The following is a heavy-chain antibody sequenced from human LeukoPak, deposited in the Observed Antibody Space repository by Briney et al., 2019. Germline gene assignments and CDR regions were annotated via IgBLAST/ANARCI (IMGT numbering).Heavy chain of an antibody. CDR2: ISYDGSNK. CDR1: GFTFSSYG. V-gene: IGHV3-30*03. D-gene: IGHD2-15*01. J-gene: IGHJ4*02. Sequence: GGSLRLSCAASGFTFSSYGMHWVRQAPGKGLEWVAVISYDGSNKYYADSVKGRFTISRDNSKNTLYLKMTSLRAEDTAVYYCARKSLGYCSGGSCLHFDYWGQGTLVTVSS. CDR3: ARKSLGYCSGGSCLHFDY.